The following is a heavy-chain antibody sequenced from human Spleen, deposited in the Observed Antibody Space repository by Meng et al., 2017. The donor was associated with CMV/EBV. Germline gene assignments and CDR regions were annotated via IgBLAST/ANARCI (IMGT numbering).Heavy chain of an antibody. J-gene: IGHJ4*02. D-gene: IGHD2-2*01. V-gene: IGHV3-23*01. CDR2: ITSGGST. CDR1: GFSFSSHD. CDR3: AKGRVILPAAGYYFDY. Sequence: GESLKISCAASGFSFSSHDMHWVRQTPGKGLEWVSAITSGGSTYYADSVKGRFTISRDNSKNTLYLQMNSLRAEDTAVYYCAKGRVILPAAGYYFDYWGQGTLVTVSS.